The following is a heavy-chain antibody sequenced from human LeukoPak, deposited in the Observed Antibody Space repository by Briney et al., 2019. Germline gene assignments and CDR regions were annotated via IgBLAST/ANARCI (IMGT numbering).Heavy chain of an antibody. Sequence: GGSLRLSCAASGFTFSSYGMSWVRQAPGKGLEWVAVISYDGSNKYYADSVKGRFTISRDNSKNTLYLQMNSLRAEDTAVYYCAKTMVRGAPAYYYYYMDVWGKGTTVTVSS. CDR1: GFTFSSYG. D-gene: IGHD3-10*01. V-gene: IGHV3-30*18. CDR2: ISYDGSNK. CDR3: AKTMVRGAPAYYYYYMDV. J-gene: IGHJ6*03.